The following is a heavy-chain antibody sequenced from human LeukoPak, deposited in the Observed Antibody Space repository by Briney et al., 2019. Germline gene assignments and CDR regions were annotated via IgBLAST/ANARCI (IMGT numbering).Heavy chain of an antibody. CDR3: ARDSRGFDY. Sequence: SETLSLTCTVSGDSISSYYWNWIRQPPGKGLEWIGYIYYSGSTNYNPSLKSRVTISVDTSKNQFSLKLSSVTAADTAAYYCARDSRGFDYWGQGTLVTVSS. CDR1: GDSISSYY. J-gene: IGHJ4*02. CDR2: IYYSGST. V-gene: IGHV4-59*01. D-gene: IGHD2-2*01.